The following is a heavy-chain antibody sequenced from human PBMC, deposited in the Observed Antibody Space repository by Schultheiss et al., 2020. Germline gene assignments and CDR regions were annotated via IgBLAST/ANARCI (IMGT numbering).Heavy chain of an antibody. D-gene: IGHD4-17*01. CDR2: INWNGGST. J-gene: IGHJ3*02. CDR1: GFTFDDYG. CDR3: ARGAGDYGALKGFFDI. Sequence: GESLRLSCAASGFTFDDYGMSWVRQAPGKGLEWVSGINWNGGSTGYADSVKGRFTISRDNAKNSLYLQMNSLRAEDTALYHCARGAGDYGALKGFFDIWGQGTMVTVSS. V-gene: IGHV3-20*01.